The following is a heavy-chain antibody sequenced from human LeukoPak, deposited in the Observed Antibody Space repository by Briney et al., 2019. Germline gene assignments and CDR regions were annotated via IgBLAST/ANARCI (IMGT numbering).Heavy chain of an antibody. V-gene: IGHV3-30-3*01. Sequence: PGGSLRLSCAASGFTFSSYAMHWVRQAPGMGLEWVAVISYDGSNKYYADPVKGRFTISRDNSKNTLYLQMNSLRAEDTAVYYCAREVAGALDYWGQGTLVTVSS. CDR1: GFTFSSYA. D-gene: IGHD2-15*01. CDR3: AREVAGALDY. CDR2: ISYDGSNK. J-gene: IGHJ4*02.